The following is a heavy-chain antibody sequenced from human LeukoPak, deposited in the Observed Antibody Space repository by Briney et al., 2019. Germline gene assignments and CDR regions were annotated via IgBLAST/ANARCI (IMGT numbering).Heavy chain of an antibody. V-gene: IGHV3-43D*03. J-gene: IGHJ4*02. CDR1: GFTFDDYA. D-gene: IGHD2-8*02. Sequence: PGGSLRLSCAASGFTFDDYAMHWVRQAPGKGLEWVFLISWDGGSTYYADSGKGRFPISRDNSKNSLYLQMNSLRAEDTALYYCAKGGGVFDYWGQGTLVSVSS. CDR3: AKGGGVFDY. CDR2: ISWDGGST.